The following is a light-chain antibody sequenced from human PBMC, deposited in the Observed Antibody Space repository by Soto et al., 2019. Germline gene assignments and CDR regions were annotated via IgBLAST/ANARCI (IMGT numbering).Light chain of an antibody. Sequence: EIVLTQSPATLSLSPGERATLSCRASQSVGSFLDWYQQKSGQTPRLLIYDASNRVTGTPARFSGSGSGTDFTLTISSLEPEDFAVYYCQHRANWLGTFGPGTKVDMK. CDR3: QHRANWLGT. V-gene: IGKV3-11*01. CDR2: DAS. CDR1: QSVGSF. J-gene: IGKJ3*01.